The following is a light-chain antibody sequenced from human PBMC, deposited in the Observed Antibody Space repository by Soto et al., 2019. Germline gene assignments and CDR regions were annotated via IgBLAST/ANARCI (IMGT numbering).Light chain of an antibody. J-gene: IGLJ1*01. CDR3: SSYTSSSTPFYV. CDR2: DVS. CDR1: SSDVGGYNY. V-gene: IGLV2-14*01. Sequence: QSVLTQPASVSGSPGQSITISCTGTSSDVGGYNYVSWYQQHPGKAPKLMIYDVSNRPSGVSNRFSGSKSGNTASLPISGLQAEDEADYYCSSYTSSSTPFYVFGTGTKLTVL.